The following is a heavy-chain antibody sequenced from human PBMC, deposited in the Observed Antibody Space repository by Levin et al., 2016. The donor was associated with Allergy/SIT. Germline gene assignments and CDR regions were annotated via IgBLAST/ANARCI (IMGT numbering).Heavy chain of an antibody. Sequence: GGSLRLSCAASGFTFSSYAMSWVRQAPGKGLEWVAGLSSAGLATYYADSVKGRVTVSRDNSKSTLYLQMNNLRADDTAVYYCAKSIMDFYYYAMDVWGQGTTVTVS. CDR2: LSSAGLAT. V-gene: IGHV3-23*01. CDR3: AKSIMDFYYYAMDV. J-gene: IGHJ6*02. CDR1: GFTFSSYA. D-gene: IGHD3-16*01.